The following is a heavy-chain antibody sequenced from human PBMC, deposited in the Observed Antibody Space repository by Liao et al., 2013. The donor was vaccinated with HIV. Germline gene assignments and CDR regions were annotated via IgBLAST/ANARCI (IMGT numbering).Heavy chain of an antibody. J-gene: IGHJ4*02. CDR1: GGSFSGHY. CDR3: ARGPVGYCSGGSCYYGRTFDY. CDR2: INHSGST. Sequence: QVQLQQWGAGLLKPSETLSLTCAVYGGSFSGHYWNWIRQPPGKGLEWIGDINHSGSTDYNPSLKSRVIISVDMSKNQFSLKLSSLTAADTAVYYCARGPVGYCSGGSCYYGRTFDYWGQGNLVTVSS. V-gene: IGHV4-34*01. D-gene: IGHD2-15*01.